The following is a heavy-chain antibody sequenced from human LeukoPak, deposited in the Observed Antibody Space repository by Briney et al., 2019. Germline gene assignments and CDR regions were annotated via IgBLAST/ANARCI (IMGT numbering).Heavy chain of an antibody. V-gene: IGHV3-33*08. CDR3: AREPTTLNGYSVSRRHHYFDH. D-gene: IGHD5-24*01. CDR1: GFIFSSNW. J-gene: IGHJ4*02. Sequence: GGSLRLSCAASGFIFSSNWMSWVRLAPGKGLEWVAVIWYDGSNINYGDSVKGRFAISRDNSRNTLYLQMNSLRAEDTALYYCAREPTTLNGYSVSRRHHYFDHWGQGALVIVSS. CDR2: IWYDGSNI.